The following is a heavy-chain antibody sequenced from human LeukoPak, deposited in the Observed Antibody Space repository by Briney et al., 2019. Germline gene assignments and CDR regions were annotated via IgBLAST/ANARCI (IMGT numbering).Heavy chain of an antibody. V-gene: IGHV4-39*01. Sequence: NTSETLSLTCTVSGGSISDSSYYWGWIRQPPGKGLEWIGNIYHSGSSYYNPSLKSRVTISVDTSKNQFSLKLRSVTAADTAVYYCARHVPYYDSDFSAWGMDVWGQGTTVTVSS. CDR3: ARHVPYYDSDFSAWGMDV. J-gene: IGHJ6*02. D-gene: IGHD3-16*01. CDR1: GGSISDSSYY. CDR2: IYHSGSS.